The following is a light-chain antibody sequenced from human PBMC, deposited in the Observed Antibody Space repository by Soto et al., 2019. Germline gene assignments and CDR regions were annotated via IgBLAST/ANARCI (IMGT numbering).Light chain of an antibody. V-gene: IGLV2-14*01. J-gene: IGLJ1*01. Sequence: QSVLTQPASVSGSPGQSITISCTGTSSDVGGYNYVSRYQQHPGKAPKLMIYEVSNRPSGVSNRFSGSKSGNTASLTISGLQAEDEADYYCSSYTSSSPSFGTGTKLTVL. CDR2: EVS. CDR1: SSDVGGYNY. CDR3: SSYTSSSPS.